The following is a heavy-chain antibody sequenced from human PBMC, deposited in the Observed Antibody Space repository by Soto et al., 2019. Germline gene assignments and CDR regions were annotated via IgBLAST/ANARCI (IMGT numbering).Heavy chain of an antibody. CDR1: GYSVSSSDYY. Sequence: PSETLSLTCSVSGYSVSSSDYYWDWIRQPPGKGLEWIGAMYYTGNKNYNPSLESRVTMSVDTSKNQFSLKLSPVTPTDTAVYYCARRSSSSLGSLFDPWGRGILVTVSS. V-gene: IGHV4-39*01. CDR2: MYYTGNK. CDR3: ARRSSSSLGSLFDP. D-gene: IGHD6-6*01. J-gene: IGHJ5*02.